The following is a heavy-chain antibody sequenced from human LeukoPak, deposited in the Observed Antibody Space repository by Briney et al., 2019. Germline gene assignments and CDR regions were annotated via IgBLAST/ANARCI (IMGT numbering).Heavy chain of an antibody. J-gene: IGHJ4*02. CDR1: GFTFSSYA. CDR3: TRSVYEGRFAY. V-gene: IGHV3-64*01. Sequence: GGSLRLSCAASGFTFSSYAMHWVRQAPGKGLEYVSAISSNGGSTYYANSVKGRFTISRDNSKNTLYLQMGSLRAEDMAVYYCTRSVYEGRFAYGGQGSLVTV. D-gene: IGHD5/OR15-5a*01. CDR2: ISSNGGST.